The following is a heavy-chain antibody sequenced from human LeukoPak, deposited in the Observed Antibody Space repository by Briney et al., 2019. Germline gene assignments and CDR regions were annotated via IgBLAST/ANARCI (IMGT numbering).Heavy chain of an antibody. CDR1: GYTFTDYY. CDR3: ASTRPTAEYFQH. CDR2: VDPEDGET. J-gene: IGHJ1*01. Sequence: ASVKVSCKVSGYTFTDYYMHWVQQAPGKGLEWMGLVDPEDGETIYAEKFQGRVTMTRDTSTSTVYMELSSLRSEDTAVYYCASTRPTAEYFQHWGQGTLVTVSS. D-gene: IGHD3-3*02. V-gene: IGHV1-69-2*01.